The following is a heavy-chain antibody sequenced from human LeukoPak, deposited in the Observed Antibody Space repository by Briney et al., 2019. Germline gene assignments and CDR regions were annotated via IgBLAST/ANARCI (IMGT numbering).Heavy chain of an antibody. CDR3: ARTALTKTHAFDI. Sequence: PGRCLRLSCAASGFTFSSYSMNWVSQPPGKGLEWVSSISSSSSYTNYADSVKGRFSTSRDNDTKRLYLQMNSLIAEDTTVYYYARTALTKTHAFDIWGQGTMVTVSS. CDR1: GFTFSSYS. CDR2: ISSSSSYT. J-gene: IGHJ3*02. V-gene: IGHV3-21*01. D-gene: IGHD2-21*02.